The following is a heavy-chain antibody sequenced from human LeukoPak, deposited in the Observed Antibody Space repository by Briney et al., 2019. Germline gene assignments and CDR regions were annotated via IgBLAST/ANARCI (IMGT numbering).Heavy chain of an antibody. CDR2: INSDGSST. CDR1: GFTFSSYW. D-gene: IGHD3-22*01. V-gene: IGHV3-74*01. Sequence: GGSLRLSCAASGFTFSSYWMHWVRQAPGKGLVWVSRINSDGSSTSYADSVKGRFTISRDNAKNTLYLQMNSLRAEDTAVYYCARAARSSYDSSGYYYWGQGTLVTVSS. CDR3: ARAARSSYDSSGYYY. J-gene: IGHJ4*02.